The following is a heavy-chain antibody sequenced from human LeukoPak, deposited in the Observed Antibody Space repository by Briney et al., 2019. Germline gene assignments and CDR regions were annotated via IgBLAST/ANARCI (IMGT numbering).Heavy chain of an antibody. CDR2: FNSDESTT. CDR3: ARGSGWFYFDY. V-gene: IGHV3-74*01. Sequence: PGGSLRLSCAASGFTFSNYWMHWVRQAPGKGLVWVSRFNSDESTTSYADSVKGRFTISRDNAKNTLYLQMNSLRAEDTAVYYCARGSGWFYFDYWGQGTLVTVSS. CDR1: GFTFSNYW. D-gene: IGHD6-19*01. J-gene: IGHJ4*02.